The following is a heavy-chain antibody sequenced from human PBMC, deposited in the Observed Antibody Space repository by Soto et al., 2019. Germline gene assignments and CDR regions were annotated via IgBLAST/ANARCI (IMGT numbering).Heavy chain of an antibody. V-gene: IGHV1-2*04. J-gene: IGHJ3*02. CDR2: INPNSGGT. D-gene: IGHD2-2*01. CDR1: GYTFTGYY. Sequence: ASVKVSCKASGYTFTGYYMHWVRQAPGQGLEWMGWINPNSGGTNYAQKFQGWVTMTRDTSISTAYMELSRLRSDDTAVYYCARDMGYCSSTSCYSVPGAFDIWGQGTMVTVS. CDR3: ARDMGYCSSTSCYSVPGAFDI.